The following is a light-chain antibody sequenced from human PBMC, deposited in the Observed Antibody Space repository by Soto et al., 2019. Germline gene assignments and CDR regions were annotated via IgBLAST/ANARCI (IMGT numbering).Light chain of an antibody. CDR1: QSVSSSY. Sequence: EIVLTQSPGTLSLSPGERATLSCRASQSVSSSYLAWYQQKPGQAPRLLIYGASSRATGIPDRFSGSGSGTDFTLTISRLEPEDFAVYYCQQYGSSPRLNFGQGTKLEIK. CDR2: GAS. CDR3: QQYGSSPRLN. V-gene: IGKV3-20*01. J-gene: IGKJ2*01.